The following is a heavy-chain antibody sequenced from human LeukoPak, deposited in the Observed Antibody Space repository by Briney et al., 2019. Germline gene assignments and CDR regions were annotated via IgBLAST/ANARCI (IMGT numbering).Heavy chain of an antibody. CDR1: GFTFSSYS. Sequence: GGSLRLSCAASGFTFSSYSMNWVRQAPGKGLEWGSSISSSSSYIHYAGSVKGRFTIARDNAKNSLERQMNSLRAEDAAGYDGAKDLSVVNDAFDIRGQGTMVTVSS. V-gene: IGHV3-21*04. D-gene: IGHD3-22*01. J-gene: IGHJ3*02. CDR2: ISSSSSYI. CDR3: AKDLSVVNDAFDI.